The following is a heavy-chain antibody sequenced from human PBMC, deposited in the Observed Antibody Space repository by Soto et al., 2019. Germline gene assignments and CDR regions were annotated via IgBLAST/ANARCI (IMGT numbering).Heavy chain of an antibody. CDR3: ASGDYVWGSYRPFDY. D-gene: IGHD3-16*02. J-gene: IGHJ4*02. CDR2: IKQDGSEK. V-gene: IGHV3-7*01. Sequence: GGSLRLSCAASGFTFSSYWMSWVRQAPGKGLEWVANIKQDGSEKYYVDSVKGRFTISRDNAKNSLYLQMNSLRAEDTAVYYCASGDYVWGSYRPFDYWGQGTLVTVSS. CDR1: GFTFSSYW.